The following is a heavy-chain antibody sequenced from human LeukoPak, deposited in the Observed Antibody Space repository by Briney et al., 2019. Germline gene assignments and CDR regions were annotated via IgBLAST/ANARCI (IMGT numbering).Heavy chain of an antibody. CDR1: GGSFSGYY. V-gene: IGHV4-34*01. CDR2: INHSGST. CDR3: ARYFRRLSRWPFDY. D-gene: IGHD2/OR15-2a*01. Sequence: PSETLSLTCAVYGGSFSGYYWSWIRQPPGKGLEWIGEINHSGSTNYNPSLKSRVTISVDTSKNQFSLKLSSVTAADTAVYYCARYFRRLSRWPFDYWGQGTLVTVSS. J-gene: IGHJ4*02.